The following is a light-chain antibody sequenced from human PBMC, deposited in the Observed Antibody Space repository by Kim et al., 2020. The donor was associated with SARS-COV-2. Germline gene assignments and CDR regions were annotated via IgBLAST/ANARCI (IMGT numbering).Light chain of an antibody. CDR3: QVWDSSSDHRVV. Sequence: PGKTARCTWRGKRCASKSVHWYQEKPGQAPVLVISYDSDRPSGIPERFSGSNSGNTATLTISRVEAGDEADYYCQVWDSSSDHRVVFGGGTQLTVL. V-gene: IGLV3-21*04. CDR2: YDS. CDR1: RCASKS. J-gene: IGLJ2*01.